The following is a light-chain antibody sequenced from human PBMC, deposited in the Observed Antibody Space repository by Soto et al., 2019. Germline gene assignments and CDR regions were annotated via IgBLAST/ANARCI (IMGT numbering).Light chain of an antibody. V-gene: IGLV2-14*01. J-gene: IGLJ2*01. CDR3: SSYTSSSALVI. CDR2: DVT. Sequence: QSALTQPASVSGSPGQSITISCTGTSSDVGSYNYVSWYQQHPGKDPKLMIYDVTDRPSGVSNRFSGSKSGNTASLTISGLQAEDEADYYCSSYTSSSALVIFGGGTKLTVL. CDR1: SSDVGSYNY.